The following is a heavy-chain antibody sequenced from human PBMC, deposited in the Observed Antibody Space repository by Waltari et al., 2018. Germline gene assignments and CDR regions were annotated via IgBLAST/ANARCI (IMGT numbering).Heavy chain of an antibody. D-gene: IGHD2-8*02. CDR3: VRLEDCTGPGGNCYSGDSFAMDV. Sequence: QVQLQQWGAGLLRPSETLSLTCAVYGGSFRGYYWCWIRQPPGKGLEWIGEINHSGNTNHNPSLRSRVSMLVDTSKSQFSLKVNSVTAADTAVYYCVRLEDCTGPGGNCYSGDSFAMDVWGQGTAVTVSS. CDR2: INHSGNT. V-gene: IGHV4-34*02. J-gene: IGHJ6*02. CDR1: GGSFRGYY.